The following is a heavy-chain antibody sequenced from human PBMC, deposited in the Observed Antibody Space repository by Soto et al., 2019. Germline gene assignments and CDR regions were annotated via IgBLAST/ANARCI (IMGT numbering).Heavy chain of an antibody. D-gene: IGHD3-22*01. CDR1: GFSLSTSGMC. Sequence: SGPTLVNPTQTLTLTCTFSGFSLSTSGMCVSWIRQPPGKALEWLARIDWDDDKYYSTSLKTRLTISKDTSKNQVVLTMTNMDPVDTATYYCAHKGASYDTFDYWGQGTLVTVSS. CDR2: IDWDDDK. CDR3: AHKGASYDTFDY. J-gene: IGHJ4*02. V-gene: IGHV2-70*11.